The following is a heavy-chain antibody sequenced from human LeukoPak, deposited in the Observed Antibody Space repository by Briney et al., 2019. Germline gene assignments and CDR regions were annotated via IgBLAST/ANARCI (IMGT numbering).Heavy chain of an antibody. D-gene: IGHD1-26*01. CDR1: GFTFSSYG. CDR2: IWYDGSNK. Sequence: PGGSLRLSCAASGFTFSSYGMHWVRQAPGKGLEWVAVIWYDGSNKYYADSVKGRFTISRDNSKNTLYLQMNSLRAEDTAVYYCARAHGIVGAPFDYWGQGTLVTVSS. J-gene: IGHJ4*02. CDR3: ARAHGIVGAPFDY. V-gene: IGHV3-33*01.